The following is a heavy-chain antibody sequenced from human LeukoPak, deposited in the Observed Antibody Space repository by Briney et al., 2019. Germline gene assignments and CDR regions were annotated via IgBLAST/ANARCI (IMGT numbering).Heavy chain of an antibody. D-gene: IGHD6-19*01. CDR2: IGISGDNT. CDR3: AKEGYRGGWRYYWD. CDR1: GFTLSNYA. V-gene: IGHV3-23*01. J-gene: IGHJ4*02. Sequence: PGGSLRLSCAPSGFTLSNYAMTWVRPAPGKGLEWVSSIGISGDNTYYADSVKGRFTMSRDNSKNTLYLQMNSLRAEDTAVYYCAKEGYRGGWRYYWDWGQGTLVT.